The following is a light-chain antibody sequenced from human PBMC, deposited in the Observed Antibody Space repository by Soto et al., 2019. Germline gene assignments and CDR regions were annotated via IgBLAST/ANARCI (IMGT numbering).Light chain of an antibody. V-gene: IGKV3-11*01. J-gene: IGKJ5*01. CDR3: QQYNNWPFS. CDR1: QSVSTY. Sequence: EIVLTQSPATLSLSPVERATLSCMASQSVSTYLAWYQQKPGQAPRLLIYDASSRATGIPARFSGTGSETDFTLTISGLQSEDSAVYFCQQYNNWPFSFGQGTRLEIK. CDR2: DAS.